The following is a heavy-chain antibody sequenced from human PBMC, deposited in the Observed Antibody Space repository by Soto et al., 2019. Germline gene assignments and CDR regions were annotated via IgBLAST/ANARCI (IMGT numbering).Heavy chain of an antibody. CDR3: ARGVYSSGTYYTGPSAFDI. J-gene: IGHJ3*02. Sequence: QVQLEQSGAEVQQPGSSVMVSCKASGGNLLDHGVAWLRQAPGRGLEWMGGTIPVFNTAKYAQKFQGRVTVTADKFTNISNMELSRLRSEDTAFYFGARGVYSSGTYYTGPSAFDIWGQGTMVIVSS. D-gene: IGHD3-10*01. CDR2: TIPVFNTA. CDR1: GGNLLDHG. V-gene: IGHV1-69*06.